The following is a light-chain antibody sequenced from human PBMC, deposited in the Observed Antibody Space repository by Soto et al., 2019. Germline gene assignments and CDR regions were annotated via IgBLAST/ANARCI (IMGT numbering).Light chain of an antibody. V-gene: IGLV2-14*03. CDR1: SSDVGAYDF. J-gene: IGLJ1*01. Sequence: PVLTQPASVSGSPGQSIAISCTGTSSDVGAYDFVSWYQQHPDKAPKLLIYEVSNRPSGVSDRFSGSKSVNTATLTISGLQAEDEADYYCSSHTTSNTRVFGTGTKVTVL. CDR2: EVS. CDR3: SSHTTSNTRV.